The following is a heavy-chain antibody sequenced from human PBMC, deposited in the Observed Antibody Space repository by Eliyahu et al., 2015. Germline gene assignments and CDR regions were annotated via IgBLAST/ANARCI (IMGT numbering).Heavy chain of an antibody. V-gene: IGHV3-11*06. CDR3: ARSFGGWYCTTTSCS. D-gene: IGHD6-19*01. CDR1: GXPFSXSH. J-gene: IGHJ6*02. Sequence: QEQLVESGGGLVKPGGSLXLSCAGSGXPFSXSHMNWIRQAPGKGLEWVAFITSSGSYTTYADSVKGRFTISRDNANNSLYLQMNSLRAEDTAVYFCARSFGGWYCTTTSCSWGQGTTVTVSS. CDR2: ITSSGSYT.